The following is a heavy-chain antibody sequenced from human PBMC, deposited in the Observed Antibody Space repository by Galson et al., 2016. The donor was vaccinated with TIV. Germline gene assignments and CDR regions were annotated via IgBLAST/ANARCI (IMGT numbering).Heavy chain of an antibody. CDR3: ARGRGYSFGSGSSYFDY. D-gene: IGHD3-10*01. CDR2: INPIFGTA. Sequence: SVKVSCKASGGIFSNFVISWVRQAPGQGLEWMGSINPIFGTANYAQKFQGRVTITADTSTSTFYMDLSSLRSEDTAIYYCARGRGYSFGSGSSYFDYWGQGFLVTVSS. CDR1: GGIFSNFV. V-gene: IGHV1-69*06. J-gene: IGHJ4*02.